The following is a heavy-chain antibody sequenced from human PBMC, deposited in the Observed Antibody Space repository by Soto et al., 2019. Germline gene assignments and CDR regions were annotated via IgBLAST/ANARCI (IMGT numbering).Heavy chain of an antibody. CDR1: GFTFTNYA. CDR3: AKDRDDYRNYVFDY. CDR2: SSGSGSGGST. D-gene: IGHD4-4*01. Sequence: EVQLLESGGGLVQPGGSLRLSCAASGFTFTNYAMTWVRQAPGKGLEWVSISSGSGSGGSTNYADSVKGRFTISRDNSKNTLYPLMNTLRVEDTAVYYCAKDRDDYRNYVFDYWGQGTLVTVSS. V-gene: IGHV3-23*01. J-gene: IGHJ4*02.